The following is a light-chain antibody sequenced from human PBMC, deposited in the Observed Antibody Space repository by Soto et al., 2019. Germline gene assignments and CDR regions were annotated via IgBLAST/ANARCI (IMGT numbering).Light chain of an antibody. CDR1: TGDIGAYNF. CDR2: DAS. Sequence: QSALTQPRSVSRSPGQSFTISCTGTTGDIGAYNFVSWYQLHPGKAPKLMIYDASKRPSGVPDRFSASKSGNTASLTISGLQAEDEADYYCCSYAGSFTGVFGGGTKLTVL. V-gene: IGLV2-11*01. J-gene: IGLJ3*02. CDR3: CSYAGSFTGV.